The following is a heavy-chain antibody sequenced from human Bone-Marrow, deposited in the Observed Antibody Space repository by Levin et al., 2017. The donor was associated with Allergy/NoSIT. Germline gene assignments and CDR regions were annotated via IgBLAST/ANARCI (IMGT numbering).Heavy chain of an antibody. CDR2: TSYDGGNK. J-gene: IGHJ6*02. D-gene: IGHD5-24*01. CDR3: AKDGHSGRQNSSYNLDV. Sequence: GGSLRLSCAASGVTFGSYGMHWVRQAPGKGLEWVAVTSYDGGNKYYADSVKGRFTISRDNSKNTLYLQMNSLRAEDTAVYYCAKDGHSGRQNSSYNLDVWGQGTTVTVSS. V-gene: IGHV3-30*18. CDR1: GVTFGSYG.